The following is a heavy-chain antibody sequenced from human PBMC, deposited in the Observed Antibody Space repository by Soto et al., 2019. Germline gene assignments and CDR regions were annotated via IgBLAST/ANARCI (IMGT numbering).Heavy chain of an antibody. J-gene: IGHJ5*02. Sequence: GGSLRLSCAASGFTFSSYGMHWVRQAPGKGLEWVAVISYDGSTKYYADSVKGRFTISRDNSKNTLYLQMNSLRAEDTAVYYCAKHVLRYFDWLGISNHWFGPWSQGTLVTVS. V-gene: IGHV3-30*18. CDR3: AKHVLRYFDWLGISNHWFGP. CDR2: ISYDGSTK. CDR1: GFTFSSYG. D-gene: IGHD3-9*01.